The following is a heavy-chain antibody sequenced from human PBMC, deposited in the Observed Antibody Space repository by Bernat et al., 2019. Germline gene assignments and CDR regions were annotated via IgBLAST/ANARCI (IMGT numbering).Heavy chain of an antibody. V-gene: IGHV3-74*01. CDR2: INGDGSNT. CDR3: AGGETYSYNWFDP. D-gene: IGHD2-15*01. CDR1: GFTFSSHW. Sequence: EVQLVESGGGSVQPGGSLRLSCVVSGFTFSSHWMHWVRQAPGKGLVWVSQINGDGSNTIYADSVKGRFTISKDNVKNTLYLQMNSLRAEDTAVYYCAGGETYSYNWFDPWGQGTLVTVSS. J-gene: IGHJ5*02.